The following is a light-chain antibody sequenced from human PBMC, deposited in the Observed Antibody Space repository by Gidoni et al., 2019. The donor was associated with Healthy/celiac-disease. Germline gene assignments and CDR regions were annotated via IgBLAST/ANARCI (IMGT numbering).Light chain of an antibody. Sequence: DIQMTKSPSALSASVGDRVTITCRASHGISNYLAWYQQKPGKVPKLLIYAASTLQSGVPSRFSGSGSGTDFTRTISSLQPEDVATYYCQKYNSAPWTCGQGIKVEIK. J-gene: IGKJ1*01. CDR3: QKYNSAPWT. V-gene: IGKV1-27*01. CDR1: HGISNY. CDR2: AAS.